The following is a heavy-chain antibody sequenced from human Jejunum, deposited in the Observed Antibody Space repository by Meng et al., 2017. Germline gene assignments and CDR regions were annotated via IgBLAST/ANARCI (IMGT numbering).Heavy chain of an antibody. Sequence: QVQLQQCGAGQLRPAETLSLTFAVYGASIGGYFWSWIRQTPGKEPEWIGEVNRKGTTNYNPSLEGRVSISVDTSKNQFSLTLNSVTATDTAVYYCARPLGYNGVNLGFFQHWGQGTLVTVSS. V-gene: IGHV4-34*01. CDR1: GASIGGYF. J-gene: IGHJ1*01. CDR3: ARPLGYNGVNLGFFQH. CDR2: VNRKGTT. D-gene: IGHD5-12*01.